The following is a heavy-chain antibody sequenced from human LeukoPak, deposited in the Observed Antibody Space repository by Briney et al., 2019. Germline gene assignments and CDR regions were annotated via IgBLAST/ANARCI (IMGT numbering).Heavy chain of an antibody. CDR1: GGSFSGYY. J-gene: IGHJ4*02. CDR2: IYYTGST. CDR3: ARHYIQPPHYFDY. D-gene: IGHD2-2*01. Sequence: PSETLSLTCAVYGGSFSGYYWSWIRQPPGKGLEWIGFIYYTGSTHYNTFLKSRVTVSIDTSKNQFSLKLSAVTAADTAVYYCARHYIQPPHYFDYWGQGTLVTVSS. V-gene: IGHV4-59*08.